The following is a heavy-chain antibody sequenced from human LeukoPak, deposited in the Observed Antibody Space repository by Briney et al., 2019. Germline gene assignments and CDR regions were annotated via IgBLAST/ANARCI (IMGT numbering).Heavy chain of an antibody. V-gene: IGHV4-30-4*01. J-gene: IGHJ4*02. Sequence: KPSETLSLTCTVSGGSISSGDYYWSWIRQPPGKGLEWIGYIYYSGSTYYNPSLKSRVTISVDTSKKQFSLKLSSVTAADTAVYYCAREGLLWFGELRGYFDYWGQGTLVTVSS. D-gene: IGHD3-10*01. CDR1: GGSISSGDYY. CDR2: IYYSGST. CDR3: AREGLLWFGELRGYFDY.